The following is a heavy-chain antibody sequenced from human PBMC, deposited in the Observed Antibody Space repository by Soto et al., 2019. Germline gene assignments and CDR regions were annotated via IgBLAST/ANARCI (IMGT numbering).Heavy chain of an antibody. V-gene: IGHV4-34*01. J-gene: IGHJ4*02. D-gene: IGHD1-1*01. CDR3: ARKPVRNDFDY. CDR1: GGSFSGYY. CDR2: INHSGST. Sequence: TSETLSLTCAVYGGSFSGYYWSWIRQPPGKGLEWIGEINHSGSTNYNPSLKSRVTISVDTSKNQFSLKLSSVTAADTAVYYCARKPVRNDFDYWGQGTLVTVSS.